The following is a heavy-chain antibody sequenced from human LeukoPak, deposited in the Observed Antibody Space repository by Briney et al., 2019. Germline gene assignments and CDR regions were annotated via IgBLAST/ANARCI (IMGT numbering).Heavy chain of an antibody. CDR3: ASGQGRLPAAMPGY. J-gene: IGHJ4*02. CDR2: INPNSGGT. CDR1: GYIFTGYY. D-gene: IGHD2-2*01. Sequence: SVKVSCKASGYIFTGYYMHWVRQAPGQGLEWMGWINPNSGGTNYAQTFQGRVTMTRATSISTAYMELSRLRSDDTAVYYCASGQGRLPAAMPGYWGKGTLVNVSS. V-gene: IGHV1-2*02.